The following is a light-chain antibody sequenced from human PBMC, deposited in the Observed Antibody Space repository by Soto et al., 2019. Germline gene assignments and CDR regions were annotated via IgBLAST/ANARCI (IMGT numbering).Light chain of an antibody. J-gene: IGKJ4*01. CDR1: QSVSSY. CDR2: DAS. CDR3: QQRNNWPQT. Sequence: EIVLTQSPATLSLSPGERASLSCRASQSVSSYLAWYQQKPGQAPRLLIYDASNRATGIPARFSGSGSGTDFTLTISGHEHEGFAVYYCQQRNNWPQTFGGGTKVEIK. V-gene: IGKV3-11*01.